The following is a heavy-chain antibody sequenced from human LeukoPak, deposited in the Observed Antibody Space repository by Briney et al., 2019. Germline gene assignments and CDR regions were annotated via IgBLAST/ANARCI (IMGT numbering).Heavy chain of an antibody. CDR1: GFTFSSYW. CDR3: ARTGPLYYYDRGAFDI. V-gene: IGHV3-7*01. CDR2: IKQDGSEK. D-gene: IGHD3-22*01. J-gene: IGHJ3*02. Sequence: PGGSLRLSCAASGFTFSSYWMSWVRQAPGKGLEWVANIKQDGSEKYYVDSVKGRFTISRDNAKNSLYLQMNSLRAEDTAVYYCARTGPLYYYDRGAFDIWGQGTMVTVSS.